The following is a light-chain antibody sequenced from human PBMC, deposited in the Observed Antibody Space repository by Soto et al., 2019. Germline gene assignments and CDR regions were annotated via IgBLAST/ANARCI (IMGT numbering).Light chain of an antibody. CDR2: GVS. CDR3: SSYAGSNNVL. V-gene: IGLV2-8*01. CDR1: SSDVGYYNY. J-gene: IGLJ2*01. Sequence: QSALTQPPSASGSPGQSVTISCTGTSSDVGYYNYVSWYQHHPGKAPKLMIYGVSKWPSGVPDRFSGSKSGNTAALTVSGLQAEDEADYYCSSYAGSNNVLFGGGTKVTVL.